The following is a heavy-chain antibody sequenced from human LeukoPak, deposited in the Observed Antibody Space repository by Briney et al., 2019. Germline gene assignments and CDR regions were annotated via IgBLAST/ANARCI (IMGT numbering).Heavy chain of an antibody. J-gene: IGHJ1*01. CDR2: IYTSGST. Sequence: PSETLSLTCTVSGGSISSYYWSWIRQPAGKGLEWIGRIYTSGSTNYNPAVKGRVTMSVDTSKNEFSLKLRSVTGADTAVYYCARDSKGYFQHWGQGTLVTVSS. V-gene: IGHV4-4*07. CDR3: ARDSKGYFQH. CDR1: GGSISSYY.